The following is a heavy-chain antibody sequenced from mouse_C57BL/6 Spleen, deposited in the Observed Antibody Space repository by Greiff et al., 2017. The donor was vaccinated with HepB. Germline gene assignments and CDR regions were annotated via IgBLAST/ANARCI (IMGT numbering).Heavy chain of an antibody. J-gene: IGHJ2*01. V-gene: IGHV1-39*01. CDR2: INPNYGTT. CDR1: GYSFTDYN. CDR3: ARDDYGNPYYFDY. Sequence: VQLKQSGPELVKPGASVTISCTASGYSFTDYNMNWVKQSNGKSLEWIGVINPNYGTTSYNQKFKGKATLTVYKSSSTAYMQRNSLTSEYSAVYYCARDDYGNPYYFDYWGQGTTLTVSS. D-gene: IGHD2-1*01.